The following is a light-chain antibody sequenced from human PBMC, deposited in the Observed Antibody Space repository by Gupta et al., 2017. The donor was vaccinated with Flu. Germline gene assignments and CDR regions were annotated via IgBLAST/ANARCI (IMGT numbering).Light chain of an antibody. CDR3: QQYFTSLIT. Sequence: NCKVSQSVLSRYNNRNHLAWYQQKPGQPPKLLLSWVSTRVSGVPDRFSGRGSGTDFSLTISNLQAEDVAIYYCQQYFTSLITFGQGTRLEI. J-gene: IGKJ5*01. V-gene: IGKV4-1*01. CDR1: QSVLSRYNNRNH. CDR2: WVS.